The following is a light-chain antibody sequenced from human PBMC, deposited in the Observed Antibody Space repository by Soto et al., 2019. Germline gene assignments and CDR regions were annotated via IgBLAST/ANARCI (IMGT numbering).Light chain of an antibody. CDR2: AAS. CDR3: QKYNSAPPLT. CDR1: QGISNY. Sequence: DIQMTQSPSSLSVSVGDRVTITCRASQGISNYLAWYQQKPGKVPKLLIYAASTLQSGVPSRFSGSGSGTDFTLTISSLQPEDVATYYCQKYNSAPPLTFGGGTKVEIK. J-gene: IGKJ4*01. V-gene: IGKV1-27*01.